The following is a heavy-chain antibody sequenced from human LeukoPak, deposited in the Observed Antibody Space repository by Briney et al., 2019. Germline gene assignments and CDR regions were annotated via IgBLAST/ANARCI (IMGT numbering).Heavy chain of an antibody. CDR3: AKGRRYSSAWAFDY. Sequence: GGSLRLSCAASGFTFSSYGMHWVRQAPGKGLEWVAVISYDGSNIYYADSVKGRFTISRDNSKNTLYLQMNSLGTEDTAVYYCAKGRRYSSAWAFDYWGQGTLVTVSS. V-gene: IGHV3-30*18. CDR2: ISYDGSNI. CDR1: GFTFSSYG. D-gene: IGHD6-19*01. J-gene: IGHJ4*02.